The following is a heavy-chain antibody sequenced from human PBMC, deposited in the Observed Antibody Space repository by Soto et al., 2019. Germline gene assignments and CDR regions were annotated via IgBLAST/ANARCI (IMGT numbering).Heavy chain of an antibody. J-gene: IGHJ6*02. CDR2: IIPIFGTA. V-gene: IGHV1-69*12. Sequence: QVQLVQSGAEVKKRGSSVKVSCKASGGTFSSYAISWVRQAPGQGLEWMGGIIPIFGTADYAQNFQGRVTTTADESTSTAYMELSSLRSEDTAVYYCASHWGQTKRYYYYGMDVWGQGTTVTVSS. D-gene: IGHD7-27*01. CDR1: GGTFSSYA. CDR3: ASHWGQTKRYYYYGMDV.